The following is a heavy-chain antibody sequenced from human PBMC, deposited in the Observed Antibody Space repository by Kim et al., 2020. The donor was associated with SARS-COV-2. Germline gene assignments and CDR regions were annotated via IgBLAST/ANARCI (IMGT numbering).Heavy chain of an antibody. CDR2: VNPSSGVT. J-gene: IGHJ3*01. CDR1: GYIFTSYY. CDR3: ARIWERYHDARGYLDAFDF. D-gene: IGHD3-22*01. Sequence: ASVKVSCKASGYIFTSYYIHWVRQAPGQGLEWMGIVNPSSGVTNSAQKFQGRVTMTRDTSTSTVSMELSSLRSEDTAVYYCARIWERYHDARGYLDAFDFWGQGTMVTVSS. V-gene: IGHV1-46*01.